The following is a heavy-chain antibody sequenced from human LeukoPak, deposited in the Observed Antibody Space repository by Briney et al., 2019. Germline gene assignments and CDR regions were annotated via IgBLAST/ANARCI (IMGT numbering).Heavy chain of an antibody. V-gene: IGHV1-2*02. D-gene: IGHD6-19*01. Sequence: ASVKVSCKASGYTFTGYYMHWVRQAPGQGLEWMGWINPNSGGTNYAQKFQGRVTMTRDTSISTAYMELSRLRSDDTAVYYCARSVFLIRRIAVAGTADYWGQGTPVTVSS. CDR2: INPNSGGT. J-gene: IGHJ4*02. CDR3: ARSVFLIRRIAVAGTADY. CDR1: GYTFTGYY.